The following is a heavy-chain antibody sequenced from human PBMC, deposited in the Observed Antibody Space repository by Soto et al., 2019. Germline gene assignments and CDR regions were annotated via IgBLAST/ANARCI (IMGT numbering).Heavy chain of an antibody. CDR2: INAGNGNT. CDR1: GYTFTSYA. CDR3: ARSIVVVTATDY. D-gene: IGHD2-21*02. V-gene: IGHV1-3*01. Sequence: ASVKVSCKASGYTFTSYAMHWVRQAPGQRLEWMGWINAGNGNTKYSQKFQGRVTITRDTSASTAYMELSSLRSEDTAVYYCARSIVVVTATDYWGQGTLVTVS. J-gene: IGHJ4*02.